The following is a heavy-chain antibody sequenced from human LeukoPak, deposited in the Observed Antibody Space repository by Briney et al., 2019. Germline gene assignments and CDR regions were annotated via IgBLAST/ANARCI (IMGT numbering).Heavy chain of an antibody. CDR2: IYPDDSDT. D-gene: IGHD6-6*01. V-gene: IGHV5-51*01. CDR1: GYSFTSYW. CDR3: ARLKYSSSSADFDY. Sequence: GESLKISCKGSGYSFTSYWIGWVRQMPGKGLEWMGIIYPDDSDTRYSPSFQGQVIISADKSISTAYLQWTSLKASDTAMYYCARLKYSSSSADFDYWGQGTLVTVSS. J-gene: IGHJ4*02.